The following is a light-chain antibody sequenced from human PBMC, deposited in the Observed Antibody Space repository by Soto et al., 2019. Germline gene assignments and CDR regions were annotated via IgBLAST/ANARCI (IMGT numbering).Light chain of an antibody. CDR3: QQYGSSPRT. J-gene: IGKJ1*01. CDR1: QSVSSNY. CDR2: GAS. Sequence: EIVLTQSRGTLSLSPGERATLSCGASQSVSSNYLAWYQQTPGQAPRLLIYGASSRATGIPDRFSGSGSGTDFTLTISRLEPEDFAVYYCQQYGSSPRTFGQGTKVDIK. V-gene: IGKV3-20*01.